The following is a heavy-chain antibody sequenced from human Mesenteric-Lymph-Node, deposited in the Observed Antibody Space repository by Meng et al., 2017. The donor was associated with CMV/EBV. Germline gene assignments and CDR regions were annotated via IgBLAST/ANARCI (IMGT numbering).Heavy chain of an antibody. D-gene: IGHD1-26*01. J-gene: IGHJ5*02. CDR1: DTLSSNSAA. CDR2: TYYRSKWYN. Sequence: DTLSSNSAAWNWIRQSPSRGLEWLGRTYYRSKWYNDYAVSVKSRITINPDTSKNQFSLQLNSVTPEDTAVYYCARDRGTGSYSWFDPWGQGTLVTVSS. CDR3: ARDRGTGSYSWFDP. V-gene: IGHV6-1*01.